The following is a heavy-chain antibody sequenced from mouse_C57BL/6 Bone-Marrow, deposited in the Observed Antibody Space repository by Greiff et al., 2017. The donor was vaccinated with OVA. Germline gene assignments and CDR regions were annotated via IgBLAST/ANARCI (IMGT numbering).Heavy chain of an antibody. J-gene: IGHJ2*01. CDR3: ARWKSPGDYFGD. Sequence: VKLQQPGAELVRPGSSVKLSCKASGYTFTSYWMHWVKQRPIQGLEWIGNIDPSDSETHYNQKFKDKATLTVDKSSSTAYMQLSSLTSEDSAVYYCARWKSPGDYFGDWGQGTTLTVSS. CDR2: IDPSDSET. CDR1: GYTFTSYW. V-gene: IGHV1-52*01.